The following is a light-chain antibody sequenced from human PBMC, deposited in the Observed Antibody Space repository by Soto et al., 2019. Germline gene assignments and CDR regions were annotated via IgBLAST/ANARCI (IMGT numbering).Light chain of an antibody. J-gene: IGKJ1*01. CDR1: QSVSSY. CDR2: DAS. Sequence: EIVLTQSPATLSLSPVESASLYFRASQSVSSYLAWYQQKPGQAPRLLIYDASNRATGIPARFSGSGSGTDFTLTISRLEPEDFAVYFCQQRSNWPRTFGQGTKVDI. V-gene: IGKV3-11*01. CDR3: QQRSNWPRT.